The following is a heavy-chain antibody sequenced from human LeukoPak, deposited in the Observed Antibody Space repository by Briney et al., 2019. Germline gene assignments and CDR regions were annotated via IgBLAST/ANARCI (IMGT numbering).Heavy chain of an antibody. CDR1: GFTFSNAW. CDR3: AKEGDEFRGYLDV. Sequence: GGSLRLSCAASGFTFSNAWMSWVRQAPGKGLEWVAVIHNDGTQGQYGDSVKGRFTISKDNSQSTLYLQMNNLRDDDTAVYYCAKEGDEFRGYLDVWGKGTTVTVSS. CDR2: IHNDGTQG. D-gene: IGHD2-21*02. J-gene: IGHJ6*03. V-gene: IGHV3-30*02.